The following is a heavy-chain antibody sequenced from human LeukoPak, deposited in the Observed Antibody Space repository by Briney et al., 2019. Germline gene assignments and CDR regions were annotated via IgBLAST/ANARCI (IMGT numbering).Heavy chain of an antibody. Sequence: GGSLRLSCEASGFSSNSGMYWVRQAPGKGLEWVAFISYDGSNAYYGDSVKGRFSVSRDDSKNTLYLQMNSLRAEDTAVYYCAKDLNSRWSLDYWGQGTLVTVSS. CDR1: GFSSNSG. V-gene: IGHV3-30*18. J-gene: IGHJ4*02. CDR2: ISYDGSNA. D-gene: IGHD2/OR15-2a*01. CDR3: AKDLNSRWSLDY.